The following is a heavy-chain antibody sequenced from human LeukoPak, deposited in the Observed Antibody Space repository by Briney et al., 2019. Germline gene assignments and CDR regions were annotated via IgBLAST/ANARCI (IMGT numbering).Heavy chain of an antibody. D-gene: IGHD3-22*01. CDR1: GGSITSYY. V-gene: IGHV4-59*01. CDR2: IYYSGST. J-gene: IGHJ6*02. Sequence: SETLSLTCTVSGGSITSYYWGWIRQPPGRGLEWIGYIYYSGSTSYNPSLKSRVTISADMSKNQFSLNLSSVTAADTAVYYCARDSTYYYDSSGFYYNYHGMDVWGQGTTVTVSS. CDR3: ARDSTYYYDSSGFYYNYHGMDV.